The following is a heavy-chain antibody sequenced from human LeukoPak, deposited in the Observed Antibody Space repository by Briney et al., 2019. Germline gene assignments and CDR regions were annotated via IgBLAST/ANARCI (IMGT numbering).Heavy chain of an antibody. CDR2: ISSSGSTI. Sequence: GGSLRLSCAASGFTFSSYEMNWVRQAPGKGLEWVSYISSSGSTIYYADSVKDRFTISRDNAKNSLYLQMNSLRAEDTAVYYCARLGYGSGSFRDYWGQGTLVTVSS. J-gene: IGHJ4*02. V-gene: IGHV3-48*03. D-gene: IGHD3-10*01. CDR3: ARLGYGSGSFRDY. CDR1: GFTFSSYE.